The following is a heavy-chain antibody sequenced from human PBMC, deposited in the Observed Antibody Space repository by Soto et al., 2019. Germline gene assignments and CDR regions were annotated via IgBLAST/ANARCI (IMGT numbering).Heavy chain of an antibody. Sequence: SVKVSCKSSGYTFTNLGISGVRQAPGQGLEWMGWISAYNGNTNYAQKFQGRVTMTEDTSTDTAYMELSSLRSEDTAVYYCATRRRTYYYDSSGYAEWGQGTLVTVSS. CDR1: GYTFTNLG. D-gene: IGHD3-22*01. J-gene: IGHJ4*02. CDR2: ISAYNGNT. CDR3: ATRRRTYYYDSSGYAE. V-gene: IGHV1-18*01.